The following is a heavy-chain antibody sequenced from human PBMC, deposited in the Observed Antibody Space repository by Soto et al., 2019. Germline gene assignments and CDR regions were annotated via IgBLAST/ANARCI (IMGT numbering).Heavy chain of an antibody. V-gene: IGHV5-51*01. Sequence: PGASLKISCKASGYSFTSYWIGWVRQMCGKGLEWMAIVNPADSDTRYSPSFQGQVTVSADKSISSAYLEWGSLKASDTAMYYCVRPDSSGFYSHWGQGTPVTVPQ. J-gene: IGHJ4*02. CDR1: GYSFTSYW. CDR3: VRPDSSGFYSH. D-gene: IGHD3-22*01. CDR2: VNPADSDT.